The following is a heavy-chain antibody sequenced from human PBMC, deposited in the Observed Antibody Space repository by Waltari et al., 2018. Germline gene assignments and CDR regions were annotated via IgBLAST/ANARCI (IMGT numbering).Heavy chain of an antibody. CDR3: TGRAAATKEFDY. J-gene: IGHJ4*02. CDR1: GHSFISYT. D-gene: IGHD5-12*01. Sequence: EVKKLGESLKIFGQASGHSFISYTIGWVGQMHEKGLEWMGNIYSGDAKTKYTPSCQGQVTISADKTNSTAYLQWSSLKASDTAMYCWTGRAAATKEFDYWGQGTLVTVSS. V-gene: IGHV5-51*03. CDR2: IYSGDAKT.